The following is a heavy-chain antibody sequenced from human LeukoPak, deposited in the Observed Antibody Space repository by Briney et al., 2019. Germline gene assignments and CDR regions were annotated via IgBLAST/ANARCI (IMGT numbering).Heavy chain of an antibody. CDR1: GFTFSSYA. J-gene: IGHJ4*02. V-gene: IGHV3-23*01. D-gene: IGHD3-22*01. Sequence: GGSLRLSCAASGFTFSSYAMSWVRQAPGKGLEWVSAISGSGGSTYYADSVKGRFTISRDNSKNTLYLQMNSLRAEDTAVYYCAILGRDYYDSSGYYFIYWGQGTLVTVSS. CDR2: ISGSGGST. CDR3: AILGRDYYDSSGYYFIY.